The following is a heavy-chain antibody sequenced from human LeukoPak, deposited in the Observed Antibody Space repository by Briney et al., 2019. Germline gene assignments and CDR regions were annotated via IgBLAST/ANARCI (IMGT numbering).Heavy chain of an antibody. V-gene: IGHV3-21*01. Sequence: GGSLRLSCAASGFTFSTYSMNWVSQAPGKGLEWVSSISSSSVYIYQADSVKGRFTISRDNAKNSLYLQMNSLRAEDTAVYYCASITTASAFDIWGQGTMVTVSS. J-gene: IGHJ3*02. CDR3: ASITTASAFDI. CDR2: ISSSSVYI. D-gene: IGHD4-11*01. CDR1: GFTFSTYS.